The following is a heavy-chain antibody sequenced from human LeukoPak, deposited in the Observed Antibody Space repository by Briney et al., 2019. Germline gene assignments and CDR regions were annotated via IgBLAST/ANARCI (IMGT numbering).Heavy chain of an antibody. Sequence: SETMSLTCFFSGGSISSYYWSWIRQPPGKGLEWIAYMHYSESTNYNPSLKSRVTVSVDTSKNQFSLKLSSVTAADTAVYYCARLDVVPAAKGSVAFDIWGQGTMVTVSS. D-gene: IGHD2-2*01. J-gene: IGHJ3*02. CDR1: GGSISSYY. V-gene: IGHV4-59*12. CDR2: MHYSEST. CDR3: ARLDVVPAAKGSVAFDI.